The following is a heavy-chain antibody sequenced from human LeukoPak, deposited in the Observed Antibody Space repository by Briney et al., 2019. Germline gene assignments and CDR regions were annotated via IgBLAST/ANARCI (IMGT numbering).Heavy chain of an antibody. D-gene: IGHD5-12*01. V-gene: IGHV1-2*06. CDR2: INPNSGGT. J-gene: IGHJ4*02. CDR3: ARDLEWEPQYSDYDWGGDY. CDR1: GYTFTGYY. Sequence: GASVKVSCKASGYTFTGYYMHWVRQAPGQGLEWMGRINPNSGGTNYAQKFQGRVTMTRDTSISTAYMELSRLRSDDTAVYYCARDLEWEPQYSDYDWGGDYWGQGTLVTVSS.